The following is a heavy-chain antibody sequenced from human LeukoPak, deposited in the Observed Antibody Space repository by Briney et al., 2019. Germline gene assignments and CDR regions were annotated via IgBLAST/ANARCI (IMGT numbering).Heavy chain of an antibody. CDR1: GGSINSYY. Sequence: AETLSLTYTISGGSINSYYWSWIRQPAGKGLEWIGRIYPSGSTNYNPSLKSRVTMSVDTSKNHFSLHLSSVTAADTAVYYCAKTSFGSGSFWFFDLWGRGAKATVSS. D-gene: IGHD1-26*01. CDR3: AKTSFGSGSFWFFDL. V-gene: IGHV4-4*07. CDR2: IYPSGST. J-gene: IGHJ2*01.